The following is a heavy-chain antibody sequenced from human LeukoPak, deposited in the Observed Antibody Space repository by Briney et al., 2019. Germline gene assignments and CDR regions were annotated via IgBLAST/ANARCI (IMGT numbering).Heavy chain of an antibody. D-gene: IGHD3-16*02. V-gene: IGHV4-61*02. CDR3: ARLRITFGGVIAHGDY. CDR2: IYTTGST. CDR1: GGSITTGSYY. Sequence: PSQTLSLTCTVSGGSITTGSYYWIWIRQPAGKGLEWIGRIYTTGSTDYNPSLQSRVTMSVDTSKNQFSLKLSSVTAADTAVYYCARLRITFGGVIAHGDYWGQGTLVTVSS. J-gene: IGHJ4*02.